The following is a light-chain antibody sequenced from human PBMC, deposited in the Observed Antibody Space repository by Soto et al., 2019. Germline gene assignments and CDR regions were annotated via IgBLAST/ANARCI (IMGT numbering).Light chain of an antibody. CDR1: QSVPNNY. Sequence: EIVLKQSPGTLSLSPLERATRSFMASQSVPNNYLAWYQQKPGQAPRFVIYGASTRASGIPDRFSGGGSGTDFTLTISRLEPEDFAVYYCQQFGSYPLTFGGGTKV. J-gene: IGKJ4*01. CDR2: GAS. CDR3: QQFGSYPLT. V-gene: IGKV3-20*01.